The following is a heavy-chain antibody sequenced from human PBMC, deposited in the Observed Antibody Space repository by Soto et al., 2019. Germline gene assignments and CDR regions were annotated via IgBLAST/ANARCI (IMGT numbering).Heavy chain of an antibody. V-gene: IGHV1-2*02. Sequence: ASVKVSCKASGYTFTGYYIHWVRQAPGEGLEWMGWINPNSGGTNYAQKFQGRVTMTRDTSISTAYMELSRLRSDDTAVYYCARDRGSSSWYFDPRGLSNWFDPWGQGTLVTVSS. CDR1: GYTFTGYY. D-gene: IGHD6-13*01. J-gene: IGHJ5*02. CDR3: ARDRGSSSWYFDPRGLSNWFDP. CDR2: INPNSGGT.